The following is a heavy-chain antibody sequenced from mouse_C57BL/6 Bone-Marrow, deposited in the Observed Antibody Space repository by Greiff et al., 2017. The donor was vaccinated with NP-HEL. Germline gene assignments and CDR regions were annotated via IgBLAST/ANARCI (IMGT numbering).Heavy chain of an antibody. CDR2: INPNNGGT. CDR1: GYTFTDYN. D-gene: IGHD3-1*01. Sequence: DVKLQESGPELVKPGASVKIPCKASGYTFTDYNMDWVKQSHGKSLEWIGDINPNNGGTIYNQKFKGKATLTVDKSSSTAYMELRSLTSEDTAVYYCAGLLMDYWGQGTSVTVSS. V-gene: IGHV1-18*01. CDR3: AGLLMDY. J-gene: IGHJ4*01.